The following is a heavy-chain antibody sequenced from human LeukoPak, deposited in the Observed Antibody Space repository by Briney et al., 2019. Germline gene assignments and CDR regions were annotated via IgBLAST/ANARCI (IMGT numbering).Heavy chain of an antibody. CDR2: INKDGSEK. J-gene: IGHJ4*02. CDR1: GLTFSNYW. Sequence: PGGSLRLSCTASGLTFSNYWTTWARQAPGKGLEWVATINKDGSEKHYVDSVRGRFTISRDNAKNSVFLQMNSLRVEDTAVYYCTNTLATSGYWGQGTLVTVSS. CDR3: TNTLATSGY. D-gene: IGHD1-1*01. V-gene: IGHV3-7*01.